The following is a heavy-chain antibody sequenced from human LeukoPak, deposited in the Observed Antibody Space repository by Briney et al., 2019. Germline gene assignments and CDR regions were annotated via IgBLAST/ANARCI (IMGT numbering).Heavy chain of an antibody. D-gene: IGHD3-10*01. J-gene: IGHJ3*02. V-gene: IGHV3-30*04. CDR2: ISYDGREK. CDR3: VGERGVKTFNT. CDR1: GFTFSNHA. Sequence: GGFLRLSCAASGFTFSNHAMHWIRQGPGKGLEWVALISYDGREKDYTASVKGRFTISRDNPRNTLYLQMNTLTVADTAVYYCVGERGVKTFNTWGQGTVVTVS.